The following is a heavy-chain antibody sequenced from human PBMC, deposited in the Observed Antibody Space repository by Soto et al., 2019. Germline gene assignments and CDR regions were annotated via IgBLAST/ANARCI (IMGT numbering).Heavy chain of an antibody. V-gene: IGHV3-30*18. Sequence: LRLSCVASGFSFSRYGMHWVRQAPGKGLEWVAVISYDGGNKYYADSVKGRFTISRDNSKNTVDLQMNSLRGEDTAVYYCAKDTDVVGAAYKFDYWGQGTLVTVSS. J-gene: IGHJ4*02. CDR2: ISYDGGNK. D-gene: IGHD1-26*01. CDR1: GFSFSRYG. CDR3: AKDTDVVGAAYKFDY.